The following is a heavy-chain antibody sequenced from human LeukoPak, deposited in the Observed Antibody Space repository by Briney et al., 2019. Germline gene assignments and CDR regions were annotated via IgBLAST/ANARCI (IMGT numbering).Heavy chain of an antibody. D-gene: IGHD1-26*01. CDR3: ARDGIGAGWYFDL. J-gene: IGHJ2*01. CDR2: IYMTGST. CDR1: GGSISSYY. V-gene: IGHV4-4*07. Sequence: SETLSLTCTVSGGSISSYYWSWIRQPAGKGLEWIGRIYMTGSTNYNPSLESRVTMSVDTSKNQFSLKLSSVTAADTAVYYCARDGIGAGWYFDLWGRGTRATVSS.